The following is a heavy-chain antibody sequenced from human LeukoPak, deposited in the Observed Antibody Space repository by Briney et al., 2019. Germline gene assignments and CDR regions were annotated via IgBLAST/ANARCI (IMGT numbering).Heavy chain of an antibody. CDR1: GFTLSSYW. D-gene: IGHD6-6*01. Sequence: RGSLTLSCAASGFTLSSYWMSWVRNAPGQGLDWVANRKQDGSERYYLNSLKSRPTASRDNAKNSQYSQMNSVRADDTAVYYCATSIAARPYYFDYWGQGTLVTVSS. CDR2: RKQDGSER. CDR3: ATSIAARPYYFDY. J-gene: IGHJ4*02. V-gene: IGHV3-7*05.